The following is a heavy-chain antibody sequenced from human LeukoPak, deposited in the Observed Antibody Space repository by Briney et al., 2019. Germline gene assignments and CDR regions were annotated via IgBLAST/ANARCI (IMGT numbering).Heavy chain of an antibody. J-gene: IGHJ4*02. D-gene: IGHD6-6*01. CDR2: IFTSGRT. Sequence: SETLSLTCTVSGGSLSSYYWSWIRQPAGKGLEWIGRIFTSGRTNYNPSLKSRVTMSVDTSKNQFSLKLNSVTAADTAVYYCARYGPDASPSASFDFWGQGTLVTVSS. CDR3: ARYGPDASPSASFDF. CDR1: GGSLSSYY. V-gene: IGHV4-4*07.